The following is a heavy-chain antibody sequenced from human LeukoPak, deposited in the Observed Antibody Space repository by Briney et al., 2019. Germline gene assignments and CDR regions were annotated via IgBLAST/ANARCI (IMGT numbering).Heavy chain of an antibody. J-gene: IGHJ5*02. CDR1: GGSISSSNW. CDR3: ARGRSPGYSAHDGIDP. D-gene: IGHD5-12*01. Sequence: PSETLSLTCAVSGGSISSSNWWSWVRQPPGKGLEWIGEIYHSGSTNYNPSLKSRVTISVDKSKNQFSLKLSSVTASDTAVYFCARGRSPGYSAHDGIDPWGQGTLVTVSA. CDR2: IYHSGST. V-gene: IGHV4-4*02.